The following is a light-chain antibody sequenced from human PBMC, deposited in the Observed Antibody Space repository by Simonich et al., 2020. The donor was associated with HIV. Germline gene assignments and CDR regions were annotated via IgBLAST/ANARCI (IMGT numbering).Light chain of an antibody. V-gene: IGKV4-1*01. Sequence: DIVMTQSPDSLAVSLGERATINCKSNQSILYSSNNKNYLAWYQQKAGQPPKLLIYWASTRESGVPDRFSGSGTATDFTLTISSLQAEDVAVYYCQQYYSTPTFGQGTKLEIK. J-gene: IGKJ2*01. CDR3: QQYYSTPT. CDR1: QSILYSSNNKNY. CDR2: WAS.